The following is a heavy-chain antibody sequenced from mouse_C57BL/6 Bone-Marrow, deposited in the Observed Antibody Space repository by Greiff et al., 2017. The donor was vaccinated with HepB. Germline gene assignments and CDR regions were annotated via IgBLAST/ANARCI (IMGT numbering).Heavy chain of an antibody. Sequence: EVKLQESGGGLVKPGGSLKLSCAASGFTFSSYAMSWVRQTPEKRLEWVATISDGGSYTYYPDNVKGRFTISRDNAKNNLYLQMSHLKSEDTAMYYCARAPRGGFDRYFDVWGTGTTVTVSS. CDR3: ARAPRGGFDRYFDV. CDR1: GFTFSSYA. CDR2: ISDGGSYT. J-gene: IGHJ1*03. V-gene: IGHV5-4*03.